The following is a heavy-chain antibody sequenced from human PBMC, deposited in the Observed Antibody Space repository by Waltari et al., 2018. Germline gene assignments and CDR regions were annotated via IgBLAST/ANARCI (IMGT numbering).Heavy chain of an antibody. D-gene: IGHD4-17*01. J-gene: IGHJ4*02. CDR3: MTTVTSEIDY. V-gene: IGHV1-69*13. CDR1: GGTFSSYA. Sequence: QVQLVQSGAEVKKPGSSVKVSCKASGGTFSSYAISWVRQAPGQGLEWVGGIIPILGTANDAQKFEGRVTITAAETTSTAYMELSSLRSEDTAVYYCMTTVTSEIDYGGQGTLVTVSS. CDR2: IIPILGTA.